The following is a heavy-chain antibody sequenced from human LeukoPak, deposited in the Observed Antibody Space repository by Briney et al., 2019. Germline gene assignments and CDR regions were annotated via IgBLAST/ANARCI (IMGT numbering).Heavy chain of an antibody. J-gene: IGHJ6*03. Sequence: PSETLSLTRTVSGYSISSGYYWGWIRQPPGKGLEWIGSIYHSGSTYYNPSLKSRVTISVDTSKNQFSLKLSSVTAADTAVYCCARERDLLYYYYMDVWGKGTTVTVSS. D-gene: IGHD1-26*01. CDR3: ARERDLLYYYYMDV. V-gene: IGHV4-38-2*02. CDR1: GYSISSGYY. CDR2: IYHSGST.